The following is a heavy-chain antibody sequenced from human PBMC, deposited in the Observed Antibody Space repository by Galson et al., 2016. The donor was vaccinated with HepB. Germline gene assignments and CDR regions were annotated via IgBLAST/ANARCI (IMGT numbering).Heavy chain of an antibody. D-gene: IGHD1-26*01. Sequence: SLRLSCAASGFTFNSYAMHWVRQAPGKGLEWVAVISYDGSSKFYADSVKGRFTISRDNSKNTLFLQMNSLRAEDTAVYYCARDLFRVGATTEYYFDYWGQGTLVTVSS. J-gene: IGHJ4*02. CDR2: ISYDGSSK. CDR1: GFTFNSYA. V-gene: IGHV3-30-3*01. CDR3: ARDLFRVGATTEYYFDY.